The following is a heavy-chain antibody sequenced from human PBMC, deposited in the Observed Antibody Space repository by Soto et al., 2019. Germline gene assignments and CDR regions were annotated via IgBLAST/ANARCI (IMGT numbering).Heavy chain of an antibody. CDR3: ASSGEYGDYSIDY. Sequence: GGSLRLSCAASGFTFSSYGMHWVRQAPGKGLEWVAVIWYDGSNKYYADSVKGRFTISRDNSKNTLYLQMNSLRAEDTAVYYCASSGEYGDYSIDYWGQGTLVTVSS. CDR2: IWYDGSNK. D-gene: IGHD4-17*01. CDR1: GFTFSSYG. V-gene: IGHV3-33*01. J-gene: IGHJ4*02.